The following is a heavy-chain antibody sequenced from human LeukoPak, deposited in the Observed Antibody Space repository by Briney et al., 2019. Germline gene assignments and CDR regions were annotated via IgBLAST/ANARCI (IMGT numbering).Heavy chain of an antibody. J-gene: IGHJ4*02. CDR3: ATTIFGRHY. V-gene: IGHV3-48*04. CDR1: EFTFSSYS. Sequence: GGCLRLSCAASEFTFSSYSMNWVRQAPGKGLEWVSYISSSSVTIYYADSVKGRFTISRDNAKNSLYLQMNSLRAEDTAVYYCATTIFGRHYWGQGTLVTVSS. CDR2: ISSSSVTI. D-gene: IGHD3-3*01.